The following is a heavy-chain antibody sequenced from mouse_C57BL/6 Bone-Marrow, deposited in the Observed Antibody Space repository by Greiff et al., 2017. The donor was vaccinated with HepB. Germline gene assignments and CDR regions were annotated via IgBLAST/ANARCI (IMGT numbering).Heavy chain of an antibody. D-gene: IGHD1-1*01. J-gene: IGHJ2*01. CDR2: ILPGSGST. CDR1: GYTFTGYW. V-gene: IGHV1-9*01. Sequence: QVQLQQSGAELMKPGASVKLSCKATGYTFTGYWIEWVKQRPGHGLEWIGEILPGSGSTNYNEKFKGKATLTADTSSNTAYMQLSSLTTEDSAIYYCARRGEYYYGSSFCFDYWGQGTTLTVSS. CDR3: ARRGEYYYGSSFCFDY.